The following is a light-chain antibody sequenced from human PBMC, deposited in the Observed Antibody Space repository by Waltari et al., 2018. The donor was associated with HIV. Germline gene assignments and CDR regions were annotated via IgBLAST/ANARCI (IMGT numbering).Light chain of an antibody. CDR3: QSYDSSLSGV. CDR2: GNS. J-gene: IGLJ1*01. CDR1: SSNIGAGYD. V-gene: IGLV1-40*01. Sequence: QSVLTQPPSVSGAPGPRVTISCTGSSSNIGAGYDVHWYQKLPGTAPKLLIYGNSNRPSGVPDRFSGSKSGTSASLAITGLQAEDEANYYCQSYDSSLSGVFGTGTKVTVL.